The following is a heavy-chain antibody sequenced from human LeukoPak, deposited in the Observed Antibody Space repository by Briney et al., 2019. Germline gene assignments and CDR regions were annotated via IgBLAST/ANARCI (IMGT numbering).Heavy chain of an antibody. V-gene: IGHV3-30*18. CDR1: GFTFSSYG. D-gene: IGHD2-15*01. CDR3: AKEEVGYCSGGSCYSFNY. J-gene: IGHJ4*02. CDR2: ISYDGSNK. Sequence: GRSLRLSCAASGFTFSSYGMHWVRQAPGKGLEWVAVISYDGSNKYYADSVKGRFTISRDNSKNTLNLQMNSLRAEDTAVYYCAKEEVGYCSGGSCYSFNYWGQGTLVTVSS.